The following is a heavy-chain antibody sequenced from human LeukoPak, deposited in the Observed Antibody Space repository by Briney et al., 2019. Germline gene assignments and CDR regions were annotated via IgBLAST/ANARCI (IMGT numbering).Heavy chain of an antibody. D-gene: IGHD4-17*01. CDR2: IYYSGST. Sequence: SETLSLTCAVSGGSMSSYYWTWIRQPPGKGLEWIGYIYYSGSTNYNPSLKSRVTISVDTSKKQFSLKLSSVTAADTAVYYCAREDYGFDYWGQGTLVTVSS. V-gene: IGHV4-59*01. J-gene: IGHJ4*02. CDR3: AREDYGFDY. CDR1: GGSMSSYY.